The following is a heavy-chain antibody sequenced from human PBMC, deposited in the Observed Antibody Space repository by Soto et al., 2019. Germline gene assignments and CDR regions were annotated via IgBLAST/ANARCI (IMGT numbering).Heavy chain of an antibody. Sequence: SETLSLTCTVSGGSISSYYWSWIRQPPGKGLEWIGYIYYSGSTNYNPSLKSRVTISVDTSKNQFSLKLSSATAADTAVYYCARILGYCISTSCAPFDPWGQGTLVTVSS. CDR3: ARILGYCISTSCAPFDP. J-gene: IGHJ5*02. D-gene: IGHD2-2*01. V-gene: IGHV4-59*01. CDR1: GGSISSYY. CDR2: IYYSGST.